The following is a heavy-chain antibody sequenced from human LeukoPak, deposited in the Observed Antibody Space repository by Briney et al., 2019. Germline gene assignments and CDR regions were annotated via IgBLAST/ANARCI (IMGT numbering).Heavy chain of an antibody. CDR3: ARSSRHCSGGSCYPEYFQH. CDR1: GFTFSSYA. V-gene: IGHV3-30*04. Sequence: PERSLRLSCAASGFTFSSYAMHWVRQAPGKGLEWAAVISYDGSNKYYADSVKGRFTISRDNSKNTLYLQMNSLRADDTAVYFCARSSRHCSGGSCYPEYFQHWGQGTLVTVSS. D-gene: IGHD2-15*01. CDR2: ISYDGSNK. J-gene: IGHJ1*01.